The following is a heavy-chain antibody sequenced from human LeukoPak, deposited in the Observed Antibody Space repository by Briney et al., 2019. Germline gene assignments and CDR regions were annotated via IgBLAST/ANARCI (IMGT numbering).Heavy chain of an antibody. Sequence: SQTLSLTCTVSGASISSGGYCWNWLRQPPGTGLEWIGYIYYSRSTSYSPSLKSRLTISVDTSKNQFSLKLSSVTAADTAVYYCARDGYNSGYFDYWGQGTLVTVSS. D-gene: IGHD5-24*01. V-gene: IGHV4-30-4*01. CDR1: GASISSGGYC. J-gene: IGHJ4*02. CDR2: IYYSRST. CDR3: ARDGYNSGYFDY.